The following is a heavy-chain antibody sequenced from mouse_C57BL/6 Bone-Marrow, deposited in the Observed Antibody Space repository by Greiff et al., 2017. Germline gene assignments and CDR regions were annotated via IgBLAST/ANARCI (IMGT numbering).Heavy chain of an antibody. CDR1: GYTFTDYN. CDR2: INPNNGGT. D-gene: IGHD1-1*01. V-gene: IGHV1-22*01. J-gene: IGHJ4*01. CDR3: ARSPSDGSSYYYAMDY. Sequence: EVKLQESGPELVKPGASVKMSCKASGYTFTDYNMHWVKQSHGKSLEWIGYINPNNGGTSYNQKFKGKATLTVNKSSSTAYMELRSLTSEDSAVYDCARSPSDGSSYYYAMDYWGQGTSVTVSS.